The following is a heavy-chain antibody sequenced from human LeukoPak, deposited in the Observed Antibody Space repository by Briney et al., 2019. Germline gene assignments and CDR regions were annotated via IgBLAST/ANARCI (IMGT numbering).Heavy chain of an antibody. CDR3: ATGRLMVYAYRN. CDR2: INPSGGST. V-gene: IGHV1-46*01. D-gene: IGHD2-8*01. Sequence: GASVKVSCKASGYTFTSYYMHWVRQAPGQGLEWMGIINPSGGSTSYAQKVQGRVTMTRDMSTSTVYMELSSLRSEDTAVYYCATGRLMVYAYRNWGQGTLVTVSS. J-gene: IGHJ4*02. CDR1: GYTFTSYY.